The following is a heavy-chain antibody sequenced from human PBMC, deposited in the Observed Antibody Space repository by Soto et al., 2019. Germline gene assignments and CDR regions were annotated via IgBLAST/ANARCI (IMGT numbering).Heavy chain of an antibody. Sequence: GGSLRLSCAASGFTFSSYAMSWVRQAPGKGLEWVSAISGSGGSTYYADSVKGRFTISRDNSKNTLYLQMNSLRAEDTAVYYCANAFFLVPAAIHRKCYWGQGTLVTVSS. CDR2: ISGSGGST. V-gene: IGHV3-23*01. CDR1: GFTFSSYA. D-gene: IGHD2-2*01. CDR3: ANAFFLVPAAIHRKCY. J-gene: IGHJ4*02.